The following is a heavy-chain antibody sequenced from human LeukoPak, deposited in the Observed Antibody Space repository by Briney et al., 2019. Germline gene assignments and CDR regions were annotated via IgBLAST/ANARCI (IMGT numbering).Heavy chain of an antibody. V-gene: IGHV4-59*01. Sequence: SETLSLTCTVSGGSISGYYWSWIRQPPGKGLEWIGYIYYSGSTNYNPSLKSRVTISVDTSKNQFSLKLSSVTAADTAVYYCARGCSAGTPHNWFDPWGQGTLVSVSS. J-gene: IGHJ5*02. D-gene: IGHD6-13*01. CDR1: GGSISGYY. CDR2: IYYSGST. CDR3: ARGCSAGTPHNWFDP.